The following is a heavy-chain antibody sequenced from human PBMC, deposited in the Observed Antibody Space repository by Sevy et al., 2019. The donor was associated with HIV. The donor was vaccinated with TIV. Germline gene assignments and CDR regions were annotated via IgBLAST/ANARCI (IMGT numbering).Heavy chain of an antibody. D-gene: IGHD3-22*01. V-gene: IGHV1-2*02. CDR1: GHTFTGYY. J-gene: IGHJ4*02. Sequence: ASVKVSCKASGHTFTGYYIHWVRQAPGQGLEWLGWINANSGGTNYAQKFQDRVTRTSETSISTVYMDLSRLRSEDTAVYFCTRSGYYYGFDYWGQGTLVTVSS. CDR3: TRSGYYYGFDY. CDR2: INANSGGT.